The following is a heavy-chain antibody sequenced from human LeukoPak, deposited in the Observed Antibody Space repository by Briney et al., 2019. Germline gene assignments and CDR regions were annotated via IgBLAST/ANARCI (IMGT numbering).Heavy chain of an antibody. V-gene: IGHV3-30*02. D-gene: IGHD3-22*01. Sequence: GGSLRLSCAASGFTFSSYGMHWVRQAPGKGLEWVAFIRYDGSNKYYADSVKGRFTISRDNSKNTLYLQMNSLRAEDTAVHYCAKTPRSGYYLHYWGQGTLVTVSS. CDR1: GFTFSSYG. CDR2: IRYDGSNK. J-gene: IGHJ4*02. CDR3: AKTPRSGYYLHY.